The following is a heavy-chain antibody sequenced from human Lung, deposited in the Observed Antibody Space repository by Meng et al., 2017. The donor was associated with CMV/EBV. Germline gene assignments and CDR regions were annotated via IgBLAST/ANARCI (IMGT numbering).Heavy chain of an antibody. V-gene: IGHV3-48*03. J-gene: IGHJ6*02. CDR2: ISSSGSTI. Sequence: GGSLRLSCAASGFTFSSYEMNWVRQAPGKGLEWVSYISSSGSTIYYADSVKGRFTISRDNAKNSLYLQMNSLRAEDTAVCYCAREVLVPAAIRYYYYGKDVWGQGTTVTVSS. CDR3: AREVLVPAAIRYYYYGKDV. D-gene: IGHD2-2*01. CDR1: GFTFSSYE.